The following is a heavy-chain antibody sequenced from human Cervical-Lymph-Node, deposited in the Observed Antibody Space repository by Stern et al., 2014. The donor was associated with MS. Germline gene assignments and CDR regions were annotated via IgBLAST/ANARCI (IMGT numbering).Heavy chain of an antibody. V-gene: IGHV4-61*02. CDR3: ATTRWDLFTWNWFDP. D-gene: IGHD1-26*01. CDR2: IHDSGST. J-gene: IGHJ5*02. CDR1: GGSISSSGYY. Sequence: VQLVESGPGLVKPSQTLSLTCTVSGGSISSSGYYWSWIRQPADKGLEWIGRIHDSGSTYYNPSLKSRVTNSMDTAKNQFSLKMPSVTAADTAVYYCATTRWDLFTWNWFDPWGQGTLVTVSS.